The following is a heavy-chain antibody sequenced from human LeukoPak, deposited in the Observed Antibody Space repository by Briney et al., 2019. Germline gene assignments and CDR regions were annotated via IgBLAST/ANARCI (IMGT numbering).Heavy chain of an antibody. CDR3: ARDRAPNVLRFLEWSSGWFDP. D-gene: IGHD3-3*01. Sequence: SETLSLTCTVSGGSISSYYWSWIRQPAGKGLEWIGRIYTSGSTNYNPSLESRVTMSVDTSKNQFSLKLSSVTAADTAVYYCARDRAPNVLRFLEWSSGWFDPWGQGTLVTVSS. CDR2: IYTSGST. V-gene: IGHV4-4*07. J-gene: IGHJ5*02. CDR1: GGSISSYY.